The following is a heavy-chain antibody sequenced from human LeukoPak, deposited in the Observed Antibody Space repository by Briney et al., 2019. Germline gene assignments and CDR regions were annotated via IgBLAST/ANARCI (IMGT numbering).Heavy chain of an antibody. V-gene: IGHV4-61*02. CDR1: GGSISSGSYY. J-gene: IGHJ4*02. D-gene: IGHD6-13*01. CDR3: ARTGYSSTWSPLNHFDY. CDR2: IYTSGST. Sequence: SETLSLTCTVSGGSISSGSYYWSWIRQPAGKGLEWIGRIYTSGSTNYNPSLKSRVTISVDTSKNQFSLKLSSLTAADTATYYCARTGYSSTWSPLNHFDYWGQGLLVTVST.